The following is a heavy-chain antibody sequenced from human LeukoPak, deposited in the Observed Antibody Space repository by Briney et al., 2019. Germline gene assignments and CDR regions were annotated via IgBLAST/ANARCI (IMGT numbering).Heavy chain of an antibody. Sequence: SVKVSCKASGGTFSSYAISWVRQAPGQGLEWMGGIIPIFGTANYAQKFQGRVTITTDESTSTAYMELSSLRAEDTAVYYCAKGRYSGSTYYFDYWGQGTLVIVSS. CDR3: AKGRYSGSTYYFDY. V-gene: IGHV1-69*05. J-gene: IGHJ4*02. D-gene: IGHD1-26*01. CDR1: GGTFSSYA. CDR2: IIPIFGTA.